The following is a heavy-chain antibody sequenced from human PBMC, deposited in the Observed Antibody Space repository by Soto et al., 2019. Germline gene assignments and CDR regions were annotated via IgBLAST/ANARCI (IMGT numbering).Heavy chain of an antibody. CDR1: GFTFDDYT. CDR3: AKDIHSGYAMGEGYYGMDV. J-gene: IGHJ6*02. D-gene: IGHD5-12*01. CDR2: ISWDGGST. V-gene: IGHV3-43*01. Sequence: GGSLRLSCAASGFTFDDYTMHWVRQAPGKGLEWVSLISWDGGSTYYADSVKGRFTISRDNSKNSLYLQMNSLRTEDTALYYCAKDIHSGYAMGEGYYGMDVWGQGTTVTVSS.